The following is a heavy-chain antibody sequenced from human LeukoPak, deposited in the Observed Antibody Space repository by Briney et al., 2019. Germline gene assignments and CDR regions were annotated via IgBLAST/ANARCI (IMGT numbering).Heavy chain of an antibody. CDR1: GGSISSDDYF. V-gene: IGHV4-31*03. Sequence: SETLSLTCTVSGGSISSDDYFWSWIRQHPGKGLEWIGYIYYSGSTYYNPSLKSRVTISVDTSKNQFSLKLSSVTAADTAVYYCARMRAPFQKYFDYWGQGTLVTVSS. CDR2: IYYSGST. J-gene: IGHJ4*02. CDR3: ARMRAPFQKYFDY. D-gene: IGHD2/OR15-2a*01.